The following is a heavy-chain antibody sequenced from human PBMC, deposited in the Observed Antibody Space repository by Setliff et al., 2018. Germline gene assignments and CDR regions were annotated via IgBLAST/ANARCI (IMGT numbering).Heavy chain of an antibody. J-gene: IGHJ5*02. D-gene: IGHD2-8*01. CDR3: ERLVRYCTATACQRTSGDDL. V-gene: IGHV1-18*04. Sequence: ASVKVSCKASGYIFAGYYMHWVRQTPGQGLEWMGWISPHSGRAFYAPQFQDRVIMTTDTSTNTAYLDLRSLRSDDTAVYYCERLVRYCTATACQRTSGDDLWGQGTLVTVSS. CDR1: GYIFAGYY. CDR2: ISPHSGRA.